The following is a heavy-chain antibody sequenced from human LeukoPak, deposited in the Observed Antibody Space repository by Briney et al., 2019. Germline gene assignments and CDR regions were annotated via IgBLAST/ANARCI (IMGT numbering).Heavy chain of an antibody. CDR3: ARGGGIAAHDI. CDR2: IIPIFGTA. D-gene: IGHD6-13*01. Sequence: ASVKVSCKASGGTFSSYAISWVRQAPGQGLEWMGGIIPIFGTANYAQKFQGRVTITADESTSIAYMELSSLRSEDTAVYYCARGGGIAAHDIWGQGTMVTVSS. CDR1: GGTFSSYA. J-gene: IGHJ3*02. V-gene: IGHV1-69*13.